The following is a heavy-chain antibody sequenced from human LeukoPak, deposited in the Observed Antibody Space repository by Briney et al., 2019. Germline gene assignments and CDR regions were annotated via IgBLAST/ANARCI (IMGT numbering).Heavy chain of an antibody. Sequence: SETLSLTCAVYGGSFSGYYWSWIRQPPGKGLEWIGEINHSGSTNYNPSLKSRVTISVDTSKNQFSLKLSSVAAADTAVYYCARVGVDFWSGYRNWFDPWGQGTLVTVSS. CDR3: ARVGVDFWSGYRNWFDP. CDR2: INHSGST. CDR1: GGSFSGYY. V-gene: IGHV4-34*01. D-gene: IGHD3-3*01. J-gene: IGHJ5*02.